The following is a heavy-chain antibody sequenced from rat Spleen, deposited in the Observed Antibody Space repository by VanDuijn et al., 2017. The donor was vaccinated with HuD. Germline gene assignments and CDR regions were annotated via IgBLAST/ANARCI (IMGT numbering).Heavy chain of an antibody. J-gene: IGHJ2*01. V-gene: IGHV2S12*01. Sequence: QVQLKESGPGLVQPSQTLSLTCTVSGFSFTSNGVSWVRQPPGKGLEWIAAISSGGSTYYNSALKSRLSISRDTSKSQVFLKMNSLQTEDTAIYFCVQPPDYWGQGVMVTVSS. D-gene: IGHD3-4*01. CDR2: ISSGGST. CDR3: VQPPDY. CDR1: GFSFTSNG.